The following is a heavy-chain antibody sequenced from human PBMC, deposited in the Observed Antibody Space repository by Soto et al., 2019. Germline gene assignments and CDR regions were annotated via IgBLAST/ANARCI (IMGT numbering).Heavy chain of an antibody. J-gene: IGHJ6*02. Sequence: GGSVRLSXAASGFNFNSYTINWVRQAPGKRLEWLSSISSSGYIFSTDSVRGRFTISRDNAKNSVYLQINSLRAEDTAVYFCARDCSGGSCYPGMDVWGQGTTVTVSS. CDR3: ARDCSGGSCYPGMDV. V-gene: IGHV3-21*01. CDR1: GFNFNSYT. CDR2: ISSSGYI. D-gene: IGHD2-15*01.